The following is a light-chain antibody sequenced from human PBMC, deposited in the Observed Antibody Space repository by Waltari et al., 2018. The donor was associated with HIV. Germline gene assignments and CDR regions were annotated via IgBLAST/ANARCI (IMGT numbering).Light chain of an antibody. CDR3: MQGSFWPPYT. CDR1: QSLLHSNGYNY. V-gene: IGKV2-28*01. CDR2: LGS. J-gene: IGKJ2*01. Sequence: DIVMTQSPLSLPVTPGEPASISCRSSQSLLHSNGYNYLDWYLQKPGQSPQLLIYLGSNRASGVPDRFSGSGSGTDFTLKISSVEADDVGVYYCMQGSFWPPYTFGQGTKLEIK.